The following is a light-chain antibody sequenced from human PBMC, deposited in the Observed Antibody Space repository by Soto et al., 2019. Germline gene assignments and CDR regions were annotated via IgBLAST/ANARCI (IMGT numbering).Light chain of an antibody. V-gene: IGKV3-20*01. J-gene: IGKJ2*01. CDR3: QQYGSSPYT. Sequence: EIVLTQSPGTLSLSPGERATLSCRASQSVSSSYLAWYQQKPGQAPRLLIYGASSRATGIPDRFSGSGSGRDLSLTISRLEPEDFAVYCWQQYGSSPYTFGQGTKLEIK. CDR1: QSVSSSY. CDR2: GAS.